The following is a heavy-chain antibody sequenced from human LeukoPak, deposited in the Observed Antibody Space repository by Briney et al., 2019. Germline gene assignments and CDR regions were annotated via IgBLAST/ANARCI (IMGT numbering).Heavy chain of an antibody. J-gene: IGHJ4*02. Sequence: ASVKVSCKVSGYTLTELSMHWVRQAPGKGLEWMGGFGPEDGETIYAQKFQGRVTMTEDTSTDTAYMELSSLRSEDTAVYYCATPSITMVRGAFDYWGQGTLVTVSS. V-gene: IGHV1-24*01. CDR2: FGPEDGET. CDR1: GYTLTELS. D-gene: IGHD3-10*01. CDR3: ATPSITMVRGAFDY.